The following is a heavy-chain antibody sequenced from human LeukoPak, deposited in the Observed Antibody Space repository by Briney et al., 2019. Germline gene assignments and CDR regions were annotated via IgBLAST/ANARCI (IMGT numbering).Heavy chain of an antibody. CDR3: VKMGTYYYDSSGSNY. CDR2: INSNGGTT. D-gene: IGHD3-22*01. CDR1: GFTFSSYA. J-gene: IGHJ4*02. Sequence: QPGGSLRLSCSASGFTFSSYAMHWVRQAPGKGLEYVSAINSNGGTTYYSDSVKGGFTISRDNSKNTLYLQMSSLRAEDTAVYYCVKMGTYYYDSSGSNYWGQGTLVTVSS. V-gene: IGHV3-64D*09.